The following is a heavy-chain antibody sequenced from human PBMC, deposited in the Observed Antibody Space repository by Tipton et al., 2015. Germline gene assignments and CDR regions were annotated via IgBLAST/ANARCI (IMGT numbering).Heavy chain of an antibody. CDR1: GGSISSYY. CDR3: ARVRYDSSGYQNWYFDL. Sequence: TLSLTCTVSGGSISSYYWSWIRQPPGKGLEWIGYIYYDGSTNYNPSLKSRVTISVDTSKNQFSLNLSSVTAADTAVYYCARVRYDSSGYQNWYFDLWGRGTLATVSS. CDR2: IYYDGST. J-gene: IGHJ2*01. V-gene: IGHV4-59*01. D-gene: IGHD3-22*01.